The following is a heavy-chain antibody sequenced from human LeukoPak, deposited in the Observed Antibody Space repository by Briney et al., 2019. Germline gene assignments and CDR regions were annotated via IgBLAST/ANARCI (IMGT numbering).Heavy chain of an antibody. CDR1: GFTFSNYA. Sequence: GGSLRLSCAASGFTFSNYAMTWVRQAPGKGLEWVSSIRGTGERTYYPDSVKGHFTISRDNSKNTLYLQMNSLRAEDTAVYYCATHSTLEPNYYYYMDVWGKGTTVTVSS. J-gene: IGHJ6*03. V-gene: IGHV3-23*01. CDR3: ATHSTLEPNYYYYMDV. D-gene: IGHD1-1*01. CDR2: IRGTGERT.